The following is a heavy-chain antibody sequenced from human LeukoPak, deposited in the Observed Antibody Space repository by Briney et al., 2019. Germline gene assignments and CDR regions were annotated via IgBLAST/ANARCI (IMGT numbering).Heavy chain of an antibody. CDR1: GGSFSGYY. V-gene: IGHV4-34*01. D-gene: IGHD3-16*01. J-gene: IGHJ6*03. Sequence: SETLSLTCAVYGGSFSGYYWSWIRQPPGKGLEWIGEINHSGSTNYNPSLKSRVTISVDTSKNQFSLKLSSVTAADTAVYYCAREVNYDYVWGSFHMDVWGKGTTVTVSS. CDR2: INHSGST. CDR3: AREVNYDYVWGSFHMDV.